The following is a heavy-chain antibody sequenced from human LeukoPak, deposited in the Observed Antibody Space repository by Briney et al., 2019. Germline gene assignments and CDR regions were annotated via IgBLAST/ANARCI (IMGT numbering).Heavy chain of an antibody. Sequence: PGGSLRLSCAASGFTFSSYGMHWVRQAPGKGLEWVAVIWYDGSNKYYADSVKGRFTISRDNSKNTLYLQMNGLRAEDTAVYYCARNLKHYYYYGMDVWGQGTTVTVSS. J-gene: IGHJ6*02. CDR2: IWYDGSNK. CDR1: GFTFSSYG. V-gene: IGHV3-33*01. CDR3: ARNLKHYYYYGMDV.